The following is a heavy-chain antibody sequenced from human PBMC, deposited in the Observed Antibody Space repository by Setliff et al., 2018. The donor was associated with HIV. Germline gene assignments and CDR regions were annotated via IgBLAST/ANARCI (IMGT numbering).Heavy chain of an antibody. D-gene: IGHD7-27*01. CDR1: GGSFTSYV. Sequence: GASVKVSCKASGGSFTSYVISWVRQAPGQGLEWMGGIIHFLRVINYEQKFQGRVTISTDESMGTAYMELSSLRYDDTAVYYCAISGDSYYYMDVWGKGTTVTVSS. CDR3: AISGDSYYYMDV. J-gene: IGHJ6*03. V-gene: IGHV1-69*10. CDR2: IIHFLRVI.